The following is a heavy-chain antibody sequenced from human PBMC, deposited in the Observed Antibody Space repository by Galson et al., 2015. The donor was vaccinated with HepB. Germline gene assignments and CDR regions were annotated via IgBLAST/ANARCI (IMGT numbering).Heavy chain of an antibody. CDR2: ISSSGGTI. CDR3: ARDVDFDF. CDR1: GFTFSSYK. Sequence: SLRLSCAASGFTFSSYKMNWVRQAPGKGLECVSYISSSGGTIYYADSVRGRFTISRDNAKNALYLQMNSLRDEDTAVYYCARDVDFDFWGQGALVTVCS. V-gene: IGHV3-48*03. D-gene: IGHD2-21*01. J-gene: IGHJ4*02.